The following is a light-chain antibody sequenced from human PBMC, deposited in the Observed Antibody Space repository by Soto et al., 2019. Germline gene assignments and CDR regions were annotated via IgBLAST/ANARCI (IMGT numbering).Light chain of an antibody. CDR3: QQDNSYSWT. CDR2: AAS. Sequence: DIQMTQSPSSLSASVGDRVTITCRASQSISTYLHWYQQKPGKAPSLLIYAASTLQSGVPSRFSGSGSGTDFTLTISSLQPEDFATYFCQQDNSYSWTFGQGTKVDI. CDR1: QSISTY. V-gene: IGKV1-39*01. J-gene: IGKJ1*01.